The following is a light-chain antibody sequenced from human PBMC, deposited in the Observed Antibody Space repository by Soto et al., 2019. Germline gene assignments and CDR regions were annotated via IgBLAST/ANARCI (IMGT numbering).Light chain of an antibody. J-gene: IGLJ3*02. Sequence: QSVLTQPPSMSGAPGQRVTISCTGSSSDIGAGYDVHWYQQFPGTAPKLLIYSNINRPSGVPDRFSGSKSGTSASLAITGLQAEDEADYYCQSYDSSLGGSKGVFGGGTKLIVL. V-gene: IGLV1-40*01. CDR2: SNI. CDR3: QSYDSSLGGSKGV. CDR1: SSDIGAGYD.